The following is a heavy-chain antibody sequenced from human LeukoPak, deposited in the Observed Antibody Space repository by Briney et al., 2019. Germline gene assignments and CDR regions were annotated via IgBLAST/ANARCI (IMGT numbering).Heavy chain of an antibody. D-gene: IGHD2-15*01. Sequence: ASVKVSCKASGYTFTGYYMHWVRQAPGQGLEWMGWINPNTGVTNYAQKFQGRVTMTRDTSISTAYMELSSLRSDDTAVFYCARQADNNWFDSWGQGTLVTVSS. CDR1: GYTFTGYY. V-gene: IGHV1-2*02. J-gene: IGHJ5*01. CDR2: INPNTGVT. CDR3: ARQADNNWFDS.